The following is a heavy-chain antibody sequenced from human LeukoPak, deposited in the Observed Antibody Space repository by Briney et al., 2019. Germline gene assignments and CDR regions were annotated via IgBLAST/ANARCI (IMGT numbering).Heavy chain of an antibody. CDR2: ISSAGSGM. Sequence: GGSLRLSCAASGFTFRSYEMNWIRQAPWKGLEWVSYISSAGSGMYYADSVKGRFTISRDNAKNSLFLQMNSLRVEDTAVYHCARDIRITPSRDLYSWGQGTLVTVSS. V-gene: IGHV3-48*03. CDR3: ARDIRITPSRDLYS. CDR1: GFTFRSYE. J-gene: IGHJ4*02. D-gene: IGHD2-15*01.